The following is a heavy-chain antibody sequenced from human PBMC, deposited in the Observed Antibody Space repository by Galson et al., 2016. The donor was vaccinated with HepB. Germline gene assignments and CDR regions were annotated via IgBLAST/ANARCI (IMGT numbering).Heavy chain of an antibody. CDR1: GFSFYSFA. CDR3: AKVPLGERKVTFGAVRRKKGITFFDH. V-gene: IGHV3-23*01. Sequence: SLRLSCAASGFSFYSFAMGWVRQAPGKGLEWVSGISDSGGNTWDADSVKGRFIISRDNSKNTRYLQLNRLRAEDTAVYYCAKVPLGERKVTFGAVRRKKGITFFDHWGQGTLVTVSS. J-gene: IGHJ4*02. D-gene: IGHD3-16*01. CDR2: ISDSGGNT.